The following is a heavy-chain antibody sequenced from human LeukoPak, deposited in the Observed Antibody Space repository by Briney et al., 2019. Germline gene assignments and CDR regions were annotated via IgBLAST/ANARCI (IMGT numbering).Heavy chain of an antibody. CDR2: TYYTGST. V-gene: IGHV4-59*01. CDR1: GGPISSSY. CDR3: AREAGAVAPMGWFDP. Sequence: PSETLSLTCTVSGGPISSSYWSWIRQPPGKGLEWIGYTYYTGSTTYNPSLKSRVTILVDMSKNQFSLNVNSVTAEDTAVYYCAREAGAVAPMGWFDPWGQGTLVTVSS. J-gene: IGHJ5*02. D-gene: IGHD6-19*01.